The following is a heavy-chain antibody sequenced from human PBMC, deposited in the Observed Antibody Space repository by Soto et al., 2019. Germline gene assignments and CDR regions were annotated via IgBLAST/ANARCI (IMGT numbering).Heavy chain of an antibody. J-gene: IGHJ4*02. CDR2: IYYSGSS. D-gene: IGHD2-2*01. V-gene: IGHV4-59*02. CDR1: GDYVSSYY. CDR3: AKGLSSTSWHKN. Sequence: SETLSPACSVSGDYVSSYYWTWIRQPPGKGLEWIGHIYYSGSSTYNPSLQNRVTISIXXXKXXXXLNLXSXXAAXTAVYYCAKGLSSTSWHKNWGQGTLDTVSS.